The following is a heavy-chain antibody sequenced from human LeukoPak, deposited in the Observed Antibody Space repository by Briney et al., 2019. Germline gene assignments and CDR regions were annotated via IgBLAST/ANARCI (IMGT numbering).Heavy chain of an antibody. J-gene: IGHJ4*02. CDR1: GGTFISYA. CDR3: EREDTIFGVVIGFDY. CDR2: IIPIFGTA. Sequence: SXXVACKASGGTFISYAISWLRQAPGQGLEWMGRIIPIFGTANYAQKFQGRVTITTDESTRTDYMELSSLRYEDTDVYYCEREDTIFGVVIGFDYWGQGTLLTVSS. D-gene: IGHD3-3*01. V-gene: IGHV1-69*05.